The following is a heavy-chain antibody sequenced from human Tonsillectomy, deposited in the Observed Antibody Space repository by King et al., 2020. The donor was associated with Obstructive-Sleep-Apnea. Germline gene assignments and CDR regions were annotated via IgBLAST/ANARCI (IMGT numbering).Heavy chain of an antibody. D-gene: IGHD1-1*01. CDR1: GFTFSTYH. V-gene: IGHV3-21*01. CDR3: AKGTNGYYGMDV. CDR2: MSGSDNRK. J-gene: IGHJ6*02. Sequence: VQLVESGGGLVKPGGSLRLSCAASGFTFSTYHMNWVRQAPGKGLEWISSMSGSDNRKYYADSVKGRFTISRDNAKNSLFLQMNTLGAEDTAMYYCAKGTNGYYGMDVWGQGTTVTVSS.